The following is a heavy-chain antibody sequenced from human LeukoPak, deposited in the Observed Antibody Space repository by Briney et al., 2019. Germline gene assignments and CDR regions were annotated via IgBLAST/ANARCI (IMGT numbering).Heavy chain of an antibody. V-gene: IGHV1-46*01. D-gene: IGHD6-19*01. Sequence: ASVKVSCKASGYTFTSYYMHWVRQAPGQGLEWMGIINPSGGSTSYAQKFQGRVTMTRDTSTSTVYMELSSLRSEDTAVYYCARDVGSSGWYDHYYYGMDVWGQGTTVTVSS. CDR3: ARDVGSSGWYDHYYYGMDV. J-gene: IGHJ6*02. CDR2: INPSGGST. CDR1: GYTFTSYY.